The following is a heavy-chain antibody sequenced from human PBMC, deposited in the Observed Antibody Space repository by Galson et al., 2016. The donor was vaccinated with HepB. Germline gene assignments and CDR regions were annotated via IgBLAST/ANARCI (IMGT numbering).Heavy chain of an antibody. CDR3: ANLRSGSYAFDI. J-gene: IGHJ3*02. D-gene: IGHD3-22*01. V-gene: IGHV3-30*18. Sequence: SLRLSCAASGFTFSGYAMHWVRQAPGKGLEWVAVISYDGSYKFYADSVKGRFTISRDNSKNTLYLRMNSLRAEDTAVYYCANLRSGSYAFDIWGQGPMVTVSS. CDR2: ISYDGSYK. CDR1: GFTFSGYA.